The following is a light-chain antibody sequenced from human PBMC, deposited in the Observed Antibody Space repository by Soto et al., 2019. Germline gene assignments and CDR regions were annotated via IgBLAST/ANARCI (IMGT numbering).Light chain of an antibody. CDR1: QSISSW. CDR3: QQYHSYPWT. Sequence: DIQMTQSPSTLSASVGDRVTITCRASQSISSWLAWYQQKPGKAPELLIYDASSLETGVPSRFSGSGSGTEFTLTISSLQPDDFATYYCQQYHSYPWTFGQGTKVDIK. J-gene: IGKJ1*01. CDR2: DAS. V-gene: IGKV1-5*01.